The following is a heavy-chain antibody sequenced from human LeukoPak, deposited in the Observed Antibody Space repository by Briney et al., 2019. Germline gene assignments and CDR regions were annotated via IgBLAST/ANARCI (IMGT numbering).Heavy chain of an antibody. Sequence: PSETLSLTCTVSIASISSHYWSWIRQPPGKGLEWIGYIYYSGSTNYNPSLKSRVTISVDTSKNQFSLKLSSVTAADTAVYYCARDKGIAAAGRNHYVYYYYYGMDVWGQGTTVTVSS. V-gene: IGHV4-59*11. J-gene: IGHJ6*02. CDR1: IASISSHY. D-gene: IGHD6-13*01. CDR3: ARDKGIAAAGRNHYVYYYYYGMDV. CDR2: IYYSGST.